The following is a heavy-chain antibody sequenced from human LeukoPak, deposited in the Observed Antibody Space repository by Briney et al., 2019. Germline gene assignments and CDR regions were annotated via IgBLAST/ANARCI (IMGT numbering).Heavy chain of an antibody. D-gene: IGHD2-21*01. CDR2: IKQDGSEK. V-gene: IGHV3-7*01. Sequence: PGGSLRLSCAASGFTFSSYWMSWLRQAPGKGLEWVADIKQDGSEKYYVTSVKGRFTISRDNAKNSLYLQMNSLRAEDTAVFYCARGFGSGHLWVYWGQGTLVTVSS. J-gene: IGHJ4*02. CDR1: GFTFSSYW. CDR3: ARGFGSGHLWVY.